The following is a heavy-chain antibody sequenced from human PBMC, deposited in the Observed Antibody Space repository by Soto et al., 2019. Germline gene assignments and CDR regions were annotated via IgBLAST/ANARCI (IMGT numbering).Heavy chain of an antibody. CDR3: AKLPAADYYYGMDV. Sequence: QVQLVQSGAEVKKPGSSVKVSCKASGGTFSSYAISWVRQAPGQGLEWMGGIIPIFGTANYAQKFQGRVTITAXEXSSTADMEMSSLRSEDTAVYYCAKLPAADYYYGMDVWGQGTTVTVSS. J-gene: IGHJ6*02. V-gene: IGHV1-69*12. CDR1: GGTFSSYA. D-gene: IGHD2-2*01. CDR2: IIPIFGTA.